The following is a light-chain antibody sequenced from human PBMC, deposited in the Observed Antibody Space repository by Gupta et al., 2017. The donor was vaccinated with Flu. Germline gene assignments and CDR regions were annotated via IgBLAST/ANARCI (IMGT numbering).Light chain of an antibody. CDR2: EDN. CDR3: YSSDRSGDHRGI. CDR1: SLPKQY. V-gene: IGLV3-10*01. J-gene: IGLJ2*01. Sequence: GDSLPKQYAYGYQQKSGQAPVLVIYEDNERPSGIPERFAGSSSGTVATLTISGAQVEDEADYFCYSSDRSGDHRGIFGGGTKLSVL.